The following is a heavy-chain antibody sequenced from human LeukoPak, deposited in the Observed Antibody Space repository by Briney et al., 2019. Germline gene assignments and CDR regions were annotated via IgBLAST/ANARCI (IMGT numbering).Heavy chain of an antibody. Sequence: QSSETPSLTCTVSGGSISSYYWSWIRQPPGKGLEWIGCIYYSGSTNYNPSLKSRVTISVDTSKNQFSLKLSSVTAADTAVYYCARAMTTVTPIDYWGQGTLVTVSS. V-gene: IGHV4-59*01. J-gene: IGHJ4*02. D-gene: IGHD4-17*01. CDR1: GGSISSYY. CDR3: ARAMTTVTPIDY. CDR2: IYYSGST.